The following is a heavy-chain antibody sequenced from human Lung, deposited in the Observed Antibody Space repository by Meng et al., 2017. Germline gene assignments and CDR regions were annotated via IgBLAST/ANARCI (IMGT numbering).Heavy chain of an antibody. CDR1: GFTFSNYS. Sequence: EVQLVESGGGLVTPGGSLRLSCAASGFTFSNYSMNWVRQAPGKGLEWVSSISSHSRYIFYADSVKGRFTISRDNAKNSLYLQMNSLSPEDTAVFYCARFETVGVATGDFWGQGTLVTVSS. CDR3: ARFETVGVATGDF. J-gene: IGHJ4*02. D-gene: IGHD2-15*01. V-gene: IGHV3-21*01. CDR2: ISSHSRYI.